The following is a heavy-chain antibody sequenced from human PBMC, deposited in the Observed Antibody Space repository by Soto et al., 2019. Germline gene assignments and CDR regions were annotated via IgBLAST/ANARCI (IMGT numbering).Heavy chain of an antibody. Sequence: SVKVSCKASGGTFSSYTISWVRQAPGQGLEWMGRIIPILGIANYAQKFQGRVTITADKSTSTAYMELSSLRSEDTAVYYCAREDTATYYYYYHLAVSGKGTTVTVSS. V-gene: IGHV1-69*04. J-gene: IGHJ6*03. CDR2: IIPILGIA. CDR3: AREDTATYYYYYHLAV. CDR1: GGTFSSYT. D-gene: IGHD5-18*01.